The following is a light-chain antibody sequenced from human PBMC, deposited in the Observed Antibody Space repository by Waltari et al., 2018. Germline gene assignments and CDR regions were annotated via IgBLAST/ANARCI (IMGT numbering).Light chain of an antibody. J-gene: IGLJ2*01. Sequence: SYDLTQPPAVSVSPGQTASIPRSGDKLGDKYTCWYQQRSGQSPVLVIYHDNKRPSGISERFSGSNSGTTATLTISGTQAMDEADYYCQTWDTSVVFGGGTRLTVL. CDR3: QTWDTSVV. CDR1: KLGDKY. V-gene: IGLV3-1*01. CDR2: HDN.